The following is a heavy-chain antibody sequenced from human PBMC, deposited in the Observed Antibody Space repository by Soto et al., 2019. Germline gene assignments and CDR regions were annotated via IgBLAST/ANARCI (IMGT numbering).Heavy chain of an antibody. D-gene: IGHD6-13*01. CDR1: GGSFSGYY. J-gene: IGHJ5*02. CDR3: AREGSWYSPFFWWFDP. CDR2: INHSGST. Sequence: SETLSLTCAVYGGSFSGYYWSWIRQPPGKGLEWIGEINHSGSTNYNPSLKSRVTISVDTSKNQFSLKLSSVTAADTAVYYCAREGSWYSPFFWWFDPWGQGTRVTVSS. V-gene: IGHV4-34*01.